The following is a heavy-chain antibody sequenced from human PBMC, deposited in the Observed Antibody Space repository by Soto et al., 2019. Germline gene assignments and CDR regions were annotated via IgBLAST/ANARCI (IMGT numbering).Heavy chain of an antibody. CDR3: ARGWDSGSGNGGNWFGP. CDR1: GYTFPSYD. CDR2: MNPNSGNT. J-gene: IGHJ5*02. D-gene: IGHD6-13*01. Sequence: QVQLVQSGAEVKKPRASVKVSCKASGYTFPSYDINWVRQATGQGLEWMGWMNPNSGNTGYAQKFQGRVTMTSNTSISTAYMELSSLRSEDTAVYYCARGWDSGSGNGGNWFGPWGQGTLGTVSS. V-gene: IGHV1-8*01.